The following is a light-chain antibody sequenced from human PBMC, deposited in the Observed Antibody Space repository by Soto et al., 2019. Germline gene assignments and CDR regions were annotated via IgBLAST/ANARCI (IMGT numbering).Light chain of an antibody. CDR3: HQYNNWRT. CDR1: QSISSY. V-gene: IGKV1-39*01. Sequence: DIQMPQSPSTLSASVGDRVTITCRASQSISSYLNWYQQKPGKAPKLLIYAASSLQSGVPSRFSGSGSGTELILTISSLQSEDFAVYYCHQYNNWRTFGQGTRLEI. J-gene: IGKJ5*01. CDR2: AAS.